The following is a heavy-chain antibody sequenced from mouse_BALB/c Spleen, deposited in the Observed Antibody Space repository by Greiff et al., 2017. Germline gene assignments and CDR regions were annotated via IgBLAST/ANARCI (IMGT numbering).Heavy chain of an antibody. J-gene: IGHJ3*01. D-gene: IGHD2-4*01. CDR3: TGDDCVAY. V-gene: IGHV5-6-4*01. CDR1: GFTFSSYS. CDR2: ISSGGSYT. Sequence: EVKLMESGGGLVKPGGSLKLSCAASGFTFSSYSMSWVRQNPEKRLEWVETISSGGSYTYYPDSVKGRFTIHKDKAKNTLYLPMDNPKSEDTAMYCCTGDDCVAYWGQGTTVTVSA.